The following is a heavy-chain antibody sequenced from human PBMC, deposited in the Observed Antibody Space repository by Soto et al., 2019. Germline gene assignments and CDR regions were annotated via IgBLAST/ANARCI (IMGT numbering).Heavy chain of an antibody. Sequence: QVQLQESGPGLVKPSGTLSLTCAVSGVSISSHDWWTWVRQPPGKGLEWIGESHQSGNTNYNSSLESRVITSVDTSKTTCPLKSTPVTVANTAVYYCAASDSSMSHWGQGTLVTGSS. V-gene: IGHV4-4*02. CDR3: AASDSSMSH. J-gene: IGHJ4*02. CDR2: SHQSGNT. CDR1: GVSISSHDW. D-gene: IGHD6-13*01.